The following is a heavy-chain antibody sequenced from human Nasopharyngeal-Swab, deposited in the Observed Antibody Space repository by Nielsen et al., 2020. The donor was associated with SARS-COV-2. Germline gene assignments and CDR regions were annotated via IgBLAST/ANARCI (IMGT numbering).Heavy chain of an antibody. CDR2: MNPNSGNT. D-gene: IGHD2-15*01. Sequence: ASVKVSCKASGYTFTSDDINWVRQATGQGLEWMGWMNPNSGNTGYAQKFQGRVTMTRNTSISTAYMELSSLRSEDTAVYYCARGGHIVVVVAAADNWFDPWGQGTLVTVSS. CDR1: GYTFTSDD. V-gene: IGHV1-8*01. J-gene: IGHJ5*02. CDR3: ARGGHIVVVVAAADNWFDP.